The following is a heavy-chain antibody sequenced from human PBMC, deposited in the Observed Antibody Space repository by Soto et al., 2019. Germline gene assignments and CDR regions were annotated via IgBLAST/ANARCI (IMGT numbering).Heavy chain of an antibody. CDR2: IYYSGST. D-gene: IGHD3-9*01. Sequence: PSETLSLTGTVSGGAGSGTRSYWSLIRQPPGKGLEWIGNIYYSGSTKYNPSLKSRVIIYTDTSNNQFSLNLSSVTAAETAVYYCARLGMGFDWPRNAFDVGGQGTMLTVSS. V-gene: IGHV4-61*01. CDR1: GGAGSGTRSY. J-gene: IGHJ3*01. CDR3: ARLGMGFDWPRNAFDV.